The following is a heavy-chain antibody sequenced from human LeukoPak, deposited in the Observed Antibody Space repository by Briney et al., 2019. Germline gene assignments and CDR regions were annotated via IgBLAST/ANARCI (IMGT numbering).Heavy chain of an antibody. CDR1: GGSFSGYY. CDR2: INHSGST. CDR3: ARGEVTMVRGVIIAWFDP. V-gene: IGHV4-34*01. D-gene: IGHD3-10*01. Sequence: SETLSLTCAVYGGSFSGYYWSWIRQPPGKGLEWIGEINHSGSTNSNPSPKSRVTISVATSKNQFSLKLRSVAAADTAVYYCARGEVTMVRGVIIAWFDPWGQGTLVTVSS. J-gene: IGHJ5*02.